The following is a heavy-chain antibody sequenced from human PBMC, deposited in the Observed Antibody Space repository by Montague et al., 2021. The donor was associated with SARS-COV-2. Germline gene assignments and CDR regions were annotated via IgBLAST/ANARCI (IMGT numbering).Heavy chain of an antibody. CDR2: ISYDGSIK. Sequence: SLRLSCAASGFTFNNFAMHWVRQAPGMRLEWLAVISYDGSIKYYADSVRGRFTISRDSSKKPLYLQLNSLSSEDTAVYYCAKNRAIFWFGEGRDSMDVWGQGTTVIVSS. CDR3: AKNRAIFWFGEGRDSMDV. D-gene: IGHD3-10*01. CDR1: GFTFNNFA. V-gene: IGHV3-30*18. J-gene: IGHJ6*02.